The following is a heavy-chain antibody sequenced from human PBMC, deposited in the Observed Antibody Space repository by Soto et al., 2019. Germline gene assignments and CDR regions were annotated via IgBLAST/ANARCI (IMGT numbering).Heavy chain of an antibody. J-gene: IGHJ4*02. CDR2: IYWDDDK. D-gene: IGHD3-16*02. Sequence: QITLKESGPTLVKPTQTLTLNCTFSGFSLSTSGVGVGWIRQPPGKALEWLALIYWDDDKRYSPSLKSRLTITKDTSKNQVVLTMTNMDPVVTATYYCAHSVNDYVWGSYRTLGAPFDYWGQGTLVTVSS. CDR1: GFSLSTSGVG. CDR3: AHSVNDYVWGSYRTLGAPFDY. V-gene: IGHV2-5*02.